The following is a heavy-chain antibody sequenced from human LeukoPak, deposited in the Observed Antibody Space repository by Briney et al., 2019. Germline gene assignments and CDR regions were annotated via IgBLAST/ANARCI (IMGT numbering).Heavy chain of an antibody. CDR2: IRSKAYGGTT. Sequence: GGSLRLSCTASGFTFGDYAMSWFRQAPGKGLEWLGFIRSKAYGGTTEYAASVKGRFTISRDDSKSIAYLQMNSPKTEDTAVYYCTSSSGWYGSGDYWGQGTLVTVSS. CDR3: TSSSGWYGSGDY. J-gene: IGHJ4*02. CDR1: GFTFGDYA. V-gene: IGHV3-49*03. D-gene: IGHD6-19*01.